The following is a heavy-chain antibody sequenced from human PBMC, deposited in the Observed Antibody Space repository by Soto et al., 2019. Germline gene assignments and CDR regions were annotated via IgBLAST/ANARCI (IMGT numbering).Heavy chain of an antibody. V-gene: IGHV3-11*01. CDR1: GFTLNNSY. CDR2: ISPSGTTI. D-gene: IGHD5-12*01. J-gene: IGHJ4*02. Sequence: HGWSLRLSCAASGFTLNNSYMSWFRQAPGQGLQWVSYISPSGTTIHYADSVKGRFTISRDNTKNSLFLQMNSLRAEDTAVYYCTSNVAPGYWGQGTLFTLSS. CDR3: TSNVAPGY.